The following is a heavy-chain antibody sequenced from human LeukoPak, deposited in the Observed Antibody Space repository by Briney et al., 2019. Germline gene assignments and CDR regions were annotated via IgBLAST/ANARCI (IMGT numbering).Heavy chain of an antibody. V-gene: IGHV4-39*07. J-gene: IGHJ3*02. CDR1: GGSISSSSYY. CDR2: IYYSGST. D-gene: IGHD2-15*01. CDR3: ARAIVVVVAATDYIAFDI. Sequence: SGTLSLTCAVSGGSISSSSYYWGWIRQPPGKGLEWIGSIYYSGSTYYNPSLKSRVTISVDTSKNQFSLKLSSVTAEDTAVYYCARAIVVVVAATDYIAFDIWGQGIMVTVSS.